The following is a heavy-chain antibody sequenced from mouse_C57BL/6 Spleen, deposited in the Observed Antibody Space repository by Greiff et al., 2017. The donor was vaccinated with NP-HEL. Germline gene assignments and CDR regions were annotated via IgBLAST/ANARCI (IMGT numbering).Heavy chain of an antibody. CDR2: INPNNGGT. CDR1: GYTFTDYY. Sequence: VQLQQSGPELVKPGASVKISCKASGYTFTDYYMNWVKQSHGKSLEWIGDINPNNGGTSYNQKFKGKATLTVDKSSSTAYMELRSLTSEDSAVYYCARGIILYYYGSSSYAMDYWGQGTSVTVSS. D-gene: IGHD1-1*01. J-gene: IGHJ4*01. V-gene: IGHV1-26*01. CDR3: ARGIILYYYGSSSYAMDY.